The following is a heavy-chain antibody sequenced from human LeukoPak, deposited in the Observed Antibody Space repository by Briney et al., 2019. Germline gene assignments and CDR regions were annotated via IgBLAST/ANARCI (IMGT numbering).Heavy chain of an antibody. V-gene: IGHV1-2*02. Sequence: GGSVKVSCKASGYTFTGYYMHWVRQAPGQGLEWMGWINPNSSGTNYAQKFQGRVTMTRDTSISTAYMALSRLRSDDTAVYYCARGDYDFWSGYFLSWDYWGQGTLVTVSS. CDR1: GYTFTGYY. CDR2: INPNSSGT. CDR3: ARGDYDFWSGYFLSWDY. D-gene: IGHD3-3*01. J-gene: IGHJ4*02.